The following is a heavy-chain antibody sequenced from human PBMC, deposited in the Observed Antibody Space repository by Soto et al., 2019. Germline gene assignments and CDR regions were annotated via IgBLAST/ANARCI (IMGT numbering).Heavy chain of an antibody. J-gene: IGHJ6*03. CDR2: ISGSGDNT. V-gene: IGHV3-23*01. D-gene: IGHD3-3*01. CDR3: AKDLGTDDFWSAYYTYYYMDV. CDR1: GFTISSYA. Sequence: EVQLLESGGGLVQPGGSLRLSCAASGFTISSYALNWVRQAPGKGLEWVSVISGSGDNTYYADSVKGRFTISRDNSKNTLYLQMNSLRAEDTAVYYCAKDLGTDDFWSAYYTYYYMDVWGKGTTVTVSS.